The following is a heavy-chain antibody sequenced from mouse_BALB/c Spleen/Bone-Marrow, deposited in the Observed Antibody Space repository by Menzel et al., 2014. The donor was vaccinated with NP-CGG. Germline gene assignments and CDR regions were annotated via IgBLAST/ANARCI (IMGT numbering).Heavy chain of an antibody. Sequence: VQRVESGAELVRPGSSVKISCKASGYAFSVYWMNWVKQRPGQGLEWIGQIYPGDGDTNYNGKLKGRATLTADKSSNTAYMQLSSLTSEDSAVYFCARGGISVDYWGQGTTLTVSS. CDR2: IYPGDGDT. J-gene: IGHJ2*01. CDR1: GYAFSVYW. CDR3: ARGGISVDY. V-gene: IGHV1-80*01.